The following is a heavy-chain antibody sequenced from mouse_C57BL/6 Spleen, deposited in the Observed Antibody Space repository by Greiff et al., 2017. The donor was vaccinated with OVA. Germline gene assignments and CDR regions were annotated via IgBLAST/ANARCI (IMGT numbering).Heavy chain of an antibody. CDR3: ARDLLLRYYAMDY. V-gene: IGHV5-4*01. Sequence: EVQVVESGGGLVKPGGSLKLSCAASGFTFSSYAMSWVRQTPEKRLEWVATISDGGSYTSYPDNVKGRFTISRDNAKNNLYLQMSHLKSEDTAMYYCARDLLLRYYAMDYWGQGTSVTVSS. D-gene: IGHD1-1*01. CDR1: GFTFSSYA. CDR2: ISDGGSYT. J-gene: IGHJ4*01.